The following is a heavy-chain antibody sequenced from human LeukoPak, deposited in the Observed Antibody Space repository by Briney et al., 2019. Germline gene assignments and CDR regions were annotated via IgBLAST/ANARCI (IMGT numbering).Heavy chain of an antibody. CDR1: GYTFTSYG. CDR2: INPNSGGT. D-gene: IGHD6-19*01. J-gene: IGHJ3*02. CDR3: ARGSAVAGTGNAFDI. V-gene: IGHV1-2*02. Sequence: ASVKVSCKASGYTFTSYGISWVRQAPGQGLEWMGWINPNSGGTNYAQKFQGRVTMTRDTSISTACMELSRLRSDDTAVYYCARGSAVAGTGNAFDIWGQGTMVTVSS.